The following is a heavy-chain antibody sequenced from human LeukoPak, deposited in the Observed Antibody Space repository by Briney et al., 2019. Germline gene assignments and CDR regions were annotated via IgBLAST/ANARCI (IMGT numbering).Heavy chain of an antibody. CDR3: AKDYYDSSNAFDI. V-gene: IGHV3-30-3*01. CDR2: ISYDGSNK. D-gene: IGHD3-22*01. CDR1: GFTFSSYA. Sequence: TGGSLRLSCAASGFTFSSYAMHWVRQAPGKGLEWVAVISYDGSNKYYADSVKGRFTISRDNSKNTLYLQMNSLRAEDTAVYYCAKDYYDSSNAFDIWGQGTMVTVSS. J-gene: IGHJ3*02.